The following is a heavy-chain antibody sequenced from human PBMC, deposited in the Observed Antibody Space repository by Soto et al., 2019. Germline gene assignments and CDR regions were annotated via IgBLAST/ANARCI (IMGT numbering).Heavy chain of an antibody. V-gene: IGHV3-33*01. D-gene: IGHD1-26*01. CDR2: IRYDGTEK. CDR1: GFIFSSFA. CDR3: ARDFTQVGPLDF. J-gene: IGHJ4*02. Sequence: LRLSCAASGFIFSSFALHWVRQAPGKGLEWVAVIRYDGTEKYNGDSVKGRFTISRDNSKNTVYLEMTSLKAEDTAVYYCARDFTQVGPLDFWGQGTLVTVSS.